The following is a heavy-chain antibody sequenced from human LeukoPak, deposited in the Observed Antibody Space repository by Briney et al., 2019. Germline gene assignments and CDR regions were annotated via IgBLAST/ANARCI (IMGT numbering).Heavy chain of an antibody. D-gene: IGHD2-2*01. CDR1: GGSFSGYY. V-gene: IGHV4-34*01. CDR3: ASRPFPASLVY. J-gene: IGHJ4*02. CDR2: INHSGST. Sequence: SETLSLTCAVYGGSFSGYYWSWIRQPPGKGLEWIGEINHSGSTNYNPSLKSRVTISVDTSKNQFSLKLSSVTAADTAVYYCASRPFPASLVYWGQGTLVTVSP.